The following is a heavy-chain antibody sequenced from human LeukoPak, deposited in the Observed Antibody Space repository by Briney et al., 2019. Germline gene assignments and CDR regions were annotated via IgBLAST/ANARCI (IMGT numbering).Heavy chain of an antibody. CDR3: ARQYVGAAYYYYYYMDV. CDR2: FYYSGST. Sequence: SETLSLTCTVSSGSISSYYWGWIRQPPGKGLEWIGSFYYSGSTYYNPSLKSRVTISVDTSKNQFSLKLNSVTAADTAVYYCARQYVGAAYYYYYYMDVWGKGTTVTVSS. CDR1: SGSISSYY. V-gene: IGHV4-39*01. J-gene: IGHJ6*03. D-gene: IGHD1-26*01.